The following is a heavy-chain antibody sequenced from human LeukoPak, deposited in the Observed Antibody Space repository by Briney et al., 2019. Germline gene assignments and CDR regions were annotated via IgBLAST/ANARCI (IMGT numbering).Heavy chain of an antibody. J-gene: IGHJ4*02. CDR1: GGTFSSYA. Sequence: GASVKVSCKASGGTFSSYAISWVRQAPGQGLEWMGGIIPIFGTANYAQKFQGRVTITADESTSTAYMELSSLRSEDTAVYYCAPLAVAGTDFDYWGQGTLVTVSS. D-gene: IGHD6-19*01. CDR2: IIPIFGTA. V-gene: IGHV1-69*13. CDR3: APLAVAGTDFDY.